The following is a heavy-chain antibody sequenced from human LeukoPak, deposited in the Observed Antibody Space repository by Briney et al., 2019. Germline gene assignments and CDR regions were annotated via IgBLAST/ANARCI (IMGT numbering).Heavy chain of an antibody. Sequence: GGSLRLSCAASGFSFDDYAMPWVRQAPGKGLEWVSGISWNSGSIGYADSVKGRFTISRDNAKNSLYLQMNSLRAEDTALYYCAKDMARIAVAGTPIYYYYYGMDVWGQGTTVTVSS. V-gene: IGHV3-9*01. CDR2: ISWNSGSI. CDR3: AKDMARIAVAGTPIYYYYYGMDV. D-gene: IGHD6-19*01. J-gene: IGHJ6*02. CDR1: GFSFDDYA.